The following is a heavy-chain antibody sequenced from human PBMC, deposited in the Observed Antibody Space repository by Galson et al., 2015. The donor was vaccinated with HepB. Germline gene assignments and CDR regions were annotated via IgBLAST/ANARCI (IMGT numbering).Heavy chain of an antibody. Sequence: SVKVSCKASGGTFSSHTISWVRQAPGQGLEWMGRIIPILGIANYAQKFQGRVTITADKSTSTAYMELSSLRSEDTAVYYCASRERAGYCSSTSCYAALDYWGQGTLVTVSS. CDR1: GGTFSSHT. CDR2: IIPILGIA. D-gene: IGHD2-2*01. J-gene: IGHJ4*02. CDR3: ASRERAGYCSSTSCYAALDY. V-gene: IGHV1-69*02.